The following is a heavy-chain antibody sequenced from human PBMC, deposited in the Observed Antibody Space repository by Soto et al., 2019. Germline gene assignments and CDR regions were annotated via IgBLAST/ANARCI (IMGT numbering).Heavy chain of an antibody. Sequence: SETLSLTCAVYGGSFSGYYWSWIRQPPGKRLEWIGEINHSGSTNYNPSLKSQVTISLDTSKNQFSLKLSSVTAADTAVYYCARAPLGGSLLRVRNKYYFDYWGQGTLVTVSS. CDR1: GGSFSGYY. CDR3: ARAPLGGSLLRVRNKYYFDY. V-gene: IGHV4-34*01. D-gene: IGHD3-10*01. CDR2: INHSGST. J-gene: IGHJ4*02.